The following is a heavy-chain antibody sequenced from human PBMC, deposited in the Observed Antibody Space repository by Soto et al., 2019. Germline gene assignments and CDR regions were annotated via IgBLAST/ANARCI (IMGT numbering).Heavy chain of an antibody. J-gene: IGHJ6*02. V-gene: IGHV1-8*01. D-gene: IGHD6-19*01. CDR3: ARDYSSGYRIDV. CDR1: GYTFTSYD. Sequence: QVQLVQSGAEVKKPGASVKVSCKASGYTFTSYDINWLRQATGQGLEWMGWMNPNSGNTDYAQKFQGKGNLDRNTSISTAYMELSSLKSEDTAVYYCARDYSSGYRIDVLGQGTTVNVS. CDR2: MNPNSGNT.